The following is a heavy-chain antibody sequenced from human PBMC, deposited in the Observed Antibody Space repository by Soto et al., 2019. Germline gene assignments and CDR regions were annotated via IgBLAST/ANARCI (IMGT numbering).Heavy chain of an antibody. J-gene: IGHJ5*02. CDR1: GGTFTDLG. V-gene: IGHV1-69*13. CDR3: ARGWDHYDSSGLLTWFDP. D-gene: IGHD3-22*01. Sequence: SVKVSCKASGGTFTDLGLHWVRQAPGQGLEWMGGIIPIFGTPNYAQKFQGGVIITADEFTSTAHMELSSLRSEDTAVYYCARGWDHYDSSGLLTWFDPWGQGTLVTVSS. CDR2: IIPIFGTP.